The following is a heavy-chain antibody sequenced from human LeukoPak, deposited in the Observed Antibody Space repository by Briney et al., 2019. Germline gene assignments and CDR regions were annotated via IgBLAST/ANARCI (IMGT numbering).Heavy chain of an antibody. J-gene: IGHJ3*02. D-gene: IGHD1-26*01. V-gene: IGHV1-3*02. Sequence: ASVKVSCKASGYTFTSYAMHWVRQAPGQRLEWMGWSNAGNGNTKYSQEFQDRVTMTTDTSTSTAYMELRSLRSDDTAVYYCATGLIVGATNAFDIWGQGTMVTVSS. CDR2: SNAGNGNT. CDR1: GYTFTSYA. CDR3: ATGLIVGATNAFDI.